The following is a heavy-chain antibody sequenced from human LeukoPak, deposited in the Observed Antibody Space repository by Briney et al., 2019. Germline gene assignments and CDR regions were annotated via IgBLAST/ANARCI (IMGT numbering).Heavy chain of an antibody. Sequence: ASVKVSCKASGYTFTSYGISWVRQAPGQGLEWMGWISAYNGNTNYAQKLQGRVTMATDTSTSTAHMELRSLRSDDTAVYYCARDFWCSGGSCYSSGGNYFDYWGQGTLVTVSS. V-gene: IGHV1-18*01. D-gene: IGHD2-15*01. CDR2: ISAYNGNT. CDR3: ARDFWCSGGSCYSSGGNYFDY. CDR1: GYTFTSYG. J-gene: IGHJ4*02.